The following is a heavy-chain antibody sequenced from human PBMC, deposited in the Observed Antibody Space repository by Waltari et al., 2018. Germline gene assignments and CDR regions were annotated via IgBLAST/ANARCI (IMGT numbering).Heavy chain of an antibody. D-gene: IGHD3-16*01. V-gene: IGHV4-34*01. CDR2: IHHSGRP. CDR3: ARVQGEFAYYYYGMDV. J-gene: IGHJ6*02. CDR1: GGSFTGYY. Sequence: QVQLQQWGTGLLKPSETLSLTCAVYGGSFTGYYWTWNPQPPGKGLEWFGEIHHSGRPNYSPSLKSRVIISVDTSKNQFSLRLRSVTAAATAVYYCARVQGEFAYYYYGMDVWGQGTTVTVS.